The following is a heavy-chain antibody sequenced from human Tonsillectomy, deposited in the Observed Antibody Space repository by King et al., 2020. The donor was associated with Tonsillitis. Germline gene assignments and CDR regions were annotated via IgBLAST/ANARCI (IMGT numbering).Heavy chain of an antibody. CDR2: FDPEDGET. CDR1: GYTLSELS. J-gene: IGHJ4*02. V-gene: IGHV1-24*01. Sequence: QLVQSGAEVKKPGASVKVSCKVSGYTLSELSMHWVRQAPGKGLEWMGGFDPEDGETIYAQKFQGRVTMTEDTSTDTAYMELSSLRSEDTAVYYCAAGRAYCGGDCHPPDYWGQGTLVTVSS. D-gene: IGHD2-21*01. CDR3: AAGRAYCGGDCHPPDY.